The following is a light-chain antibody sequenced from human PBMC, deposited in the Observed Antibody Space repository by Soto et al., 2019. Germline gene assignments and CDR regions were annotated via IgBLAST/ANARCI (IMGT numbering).Light chain of an antibody. J-gene: IGLJ3*02. V-gene: IGLV2-8*01. CDR3: SSFSGNNALV. CDR2: EVS. Sequence: QSALTQPPSASGSPGQSVTISCTGTSSDIGQYNYVSWYQQQPGEAPKLMISEVSRRPSGVSHRFSGSKFGNTAYLTVSGPQPGDGAYFYCSSFSGNNALVFGGGTKLTVL. CDR1: SSDIGQYNY.